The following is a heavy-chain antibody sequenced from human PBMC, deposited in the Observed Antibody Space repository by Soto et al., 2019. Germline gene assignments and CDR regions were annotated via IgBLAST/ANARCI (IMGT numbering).Heavy chain of an antibody. CDR1: GVTFGSYS. V-gene: IGHV3-21*01. D-gene: IGHD5-18*01. J-gene: IGHJ6*02. Sequence: ALMLSSSASGVTFGSYSWNWVRQGAEKGVEGVSSVSISSSYMYYGDSVEGRFTVARDNAKNSLYLQMKSIREQDKAVYYCATVPNSYGYYYYYYGMDVWGQGTTGTLS. CDR2: VSISSSYM. CDR3: ATVPNSYGYYYYYYGMDV.